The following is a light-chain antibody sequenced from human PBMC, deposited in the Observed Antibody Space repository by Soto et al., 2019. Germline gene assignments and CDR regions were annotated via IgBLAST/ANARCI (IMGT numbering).Light chain of an antibody. CDR2: EVS. V-gene: IGLV2-14*01. J-gene: IGLJ1*01. Sequence: QSALTQPASVSGSPGQSITISCTGTSSDVGAYNYVSWYQQHPGKAPKLMIYEVSNRPSGVSHRFSGSKSDNTASLTISGLQTDDEADYYCSSYTSRRTLVFGNGTKVTVL. CDR3: SSYTSRRTLV. CDR1: SSDVGAYNY.